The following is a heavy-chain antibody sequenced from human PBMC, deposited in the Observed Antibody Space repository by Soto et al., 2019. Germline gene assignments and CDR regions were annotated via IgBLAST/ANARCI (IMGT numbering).Heavy chain of an antibody. CDR2: IYYSGST. V-gene: IGHV4-31*03. CDR3: ARGRKYYAP. CDR1: GGSISSGGYF. D-gene: IGHD3-3*01. J-gene: IGHJ5*02. Sequence: QVQLQESGPGLVQPSQTLSLTCTVSGGSISSGGYFWSWIRQHPGKGLEWIGYIYYSGSTYYNPSLKSRVTLSGDTSRNQVSMKLSSVTAADTAVYYGARGRKYYAPWGQGTLVTVSS.